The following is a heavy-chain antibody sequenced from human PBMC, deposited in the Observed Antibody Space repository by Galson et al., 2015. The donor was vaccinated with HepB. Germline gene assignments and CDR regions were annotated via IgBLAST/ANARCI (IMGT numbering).Heavy chain of an antibody. V-gene: IGHV3-13*01. CDR2: IGTAGDT. Sequence: SLRLSCAASGFTFSSYSMNWVRQAPGKGLEWVSSIGTAGDTYYPGSVKGRFTISRENAKNSLYLQMNSLRAGDTAVYYCARGARLRLGHFDYWGQGTLVTVSS. CDR1: GFTFSSYS. D-gene: IGHD3-16*01. CDR3: ARGARLRLGHFDY. J-gene: IGHJ4*02.